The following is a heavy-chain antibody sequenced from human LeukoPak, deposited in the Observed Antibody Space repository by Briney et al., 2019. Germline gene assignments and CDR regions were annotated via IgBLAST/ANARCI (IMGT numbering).Heavy chain of an antibody. Sequence: GGSLRLSCAASGFTFSSYGMHWVRQAPGKGLEWVAFIRYDGSNKYYADSVKGRFTISRDNSKNTLYLQMNSLRAEDTAVYYCAKDKDCSSTGCYYLLYYFDYWGQGTLVTVSS. D-gene: IGHD2-2*01. J-gene: IGHJ4*02. CDR3: AKDKDCSSTGCYYLLYYFDY. V-gene: IGHV3-30*02. CDR1: GFTFSSYG. CDR2: IRYDGSNK.